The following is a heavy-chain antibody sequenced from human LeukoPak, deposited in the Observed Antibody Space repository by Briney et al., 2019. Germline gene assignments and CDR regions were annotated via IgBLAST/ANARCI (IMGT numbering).Heavy chain of an antibody. CDR1: GXSVSXXX. CDR3: ARAGSSWSFDY. CDR2: XXXXGNI. Sequence: SEXXSLICTVSGXSVSXXXXXXIRQPPGXXXEWXXXXXXXGNIXXXXXXXXXXXXXXDXSKNQFSLNLTSVTAADTAVYYCARAGSSWSFDYWGQGTLVTVSS. D-gene: IGHD6-13*01. J-gene: IGHJ4*02. V-gene: IGHV4-59*02.